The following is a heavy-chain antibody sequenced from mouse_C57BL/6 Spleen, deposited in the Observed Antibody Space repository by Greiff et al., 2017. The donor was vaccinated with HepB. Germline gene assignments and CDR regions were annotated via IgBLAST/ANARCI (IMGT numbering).Heavy chain of an antibody. V-gene: IGHV1-26*01. CDR3: ARNDGAAWFAY. CDR2: INPNNGGT. Sequence: EVQLQQSGPELVKPGASVKISCKASGYTFTDYYMNWVKQSHGKSLEWIGDINPNNGGTSYNQKFKGKATLTVDKSSSTAYMELRSLTSEDSAVYYCARNDGAAWFAYWGQRTLVTVSA. D-gene: IGHD2-3*01. CDR1: GYTFTDYY. J-gene: IGHJ3*01.